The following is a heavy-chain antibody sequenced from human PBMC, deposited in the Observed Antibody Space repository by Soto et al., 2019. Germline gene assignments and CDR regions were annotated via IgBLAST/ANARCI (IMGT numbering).Heavy chain of an antibody. CDR3: ARDPTDRDYGDYNYYYGMDV. V-gene: IGHV3-33*01. CDR2: IWYDGSNK. J-gene: IGHJ6*02. CDR1: GFTFSSYG. Sequence: QVQLVESGGGVVQPGRSLRLSCAASGFTFSSYGMHWVRQAPGKGLEWVAVIWYDGSNKYYADSVKGRFTISRDNSKNTLYLQMNSLRAEDTAVYYCARDPTDRDYGDYNYYYGMDVWGQGTTVTVSS. D-gene: IGHD4-17*01.